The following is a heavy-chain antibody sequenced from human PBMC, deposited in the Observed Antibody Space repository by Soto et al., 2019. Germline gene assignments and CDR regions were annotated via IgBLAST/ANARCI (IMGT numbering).Heavy chain of an antibody. J-gene: IGHJ6*02. V-gene: IGHV3-13*01. CDR2: IGTAGDT. Sequence: GGSLRLSCAASGFTFSSYDMHWVRQATGKGLEWVSAIGTAGDTYYPGSVKGRFTISRENAKNSLYLQMNSLRAEDTAVYYCARVLIAAAGTLSYCYGKDFGGQGTTVTVSS. CDR1: GFTFSSYD. CDR3: ARVLIAAAGTLSYCYGKDF. D-gene: IGHD6-13*01.